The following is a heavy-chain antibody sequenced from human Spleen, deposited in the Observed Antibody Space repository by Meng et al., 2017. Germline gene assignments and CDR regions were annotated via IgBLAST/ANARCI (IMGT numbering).Heavy chain of an antibody. J-gene: IGHJ4*02. CDR1: GGSFSCYY. CDR2: INQSGRT. V-gene: IGHV4-34*01. Sequence: GHFKQWGAGLVQPSGTLSLTLAVYGGSFSCYYWSWICQPPGKGIEWIGEINQSGRTNYNPSLKSRVTISVDTSKTQFSLKLSSVTAADTAVYYCARGPKGGGFDYWGQGTLVTVSS. CDR3: ARGPKGGGFDY. D-gene: IGHD3-16*01.